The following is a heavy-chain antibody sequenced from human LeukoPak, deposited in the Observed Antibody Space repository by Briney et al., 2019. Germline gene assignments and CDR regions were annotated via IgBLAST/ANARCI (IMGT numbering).Heavy chain of an antibody. D-gene: IGHD6-13*01. CDR1: GFSISNYI. Sequence: GGSLRLSCAASGFSISNYIMHWVSQAPGKGLEWVASSNEDYIDSVKGRFIVSRDNSKNTLYLQMNSLRAEDTAVYYCVRETIPAAPHSGAFHIWGQGTMVTVSS. V-gene: IGHV3-30*03. CDR2: SNE. J-gene: IGHJ3*02. CDR3: VRETIPAAPHSGAFHI.